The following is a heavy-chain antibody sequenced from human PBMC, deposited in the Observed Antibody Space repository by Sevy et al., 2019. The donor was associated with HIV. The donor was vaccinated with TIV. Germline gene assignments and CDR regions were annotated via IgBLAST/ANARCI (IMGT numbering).Heavy chain of an antibody. CDR3: AKDKESAVAGTGFDY. J-gene: IGHJ4*02. CDR2: ISGSGGST. CDR1: GFTFSSYA. Sequence: GESLKISCAASGFTFSSYAMSWVRQAPGKGLEWVSAISGSGGSTYYADSVKGRFTISRDNSKNTLYLQMNSLRAEDTAVYYCAKDKESAVAGTGFDYWGQGTLVTVSS. D-gene: IGHD6-19*01. V-gene: IGHV3-23*01.